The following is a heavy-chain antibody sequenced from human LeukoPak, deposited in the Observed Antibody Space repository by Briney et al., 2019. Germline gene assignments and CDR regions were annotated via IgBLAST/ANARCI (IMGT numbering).Heavy chain of an antibody. CDR2: ISAYNGNT. Sequence: ASVKVSCKASGYTFTSYGISWVRQAPGQGLEWMGWISAYNGNTNYAQKLQGRVTMTTDTSTSTDYMELRSLRSDDTAVYYCAREQVGATPSGYWGQGTLVTVSS. J-gene: IGHJ1*01. CDR1: GYTFTSYG. D-gene: IGHD1-26*01. V-gene: IGHV1-18*01. CDR3: AREQVGATPSGY.